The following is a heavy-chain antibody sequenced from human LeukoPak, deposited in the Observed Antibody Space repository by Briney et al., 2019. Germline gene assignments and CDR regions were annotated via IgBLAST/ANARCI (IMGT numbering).Heavy chain of an antibody. CDR1: DGSISSYY. D-gene: IGHD2-15*01. CDR3: ARDDGRLGYCSGGSCLGI. V-gene: IGHV4-59*01. Sequence: PSETLSLTCTVSDGSISSYYWSWIRQPPGKGLEWIGYIYSSGNTNYNPSLKSRVTISVDTSKNQFSLKLSSMTAADTAVYYCARDDGRLGYCSGGSCLGIWGQGTLVTVSS. J-gene: IGHJ4*02. CDR2: IYSSGNT.